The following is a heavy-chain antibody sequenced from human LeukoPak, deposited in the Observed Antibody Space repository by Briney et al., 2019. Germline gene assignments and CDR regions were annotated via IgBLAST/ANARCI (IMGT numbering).Heavy chain of an antibody. Sequence: GGSLRLSCAASGFTFDDYGLSWVRQAPGKGLEWVSGINWSGGSTGYADSVKGRFTISRDNAKNSLYLQMNSLRAEDTALYYCARDRPSYTIFGGTRTPYFDYWGQGTLVTVSS. J-gene: IGHJ4*02. CDR3: ARDRPSYTIFGGTRTPYFDY. V-gene: IGHV3-20*04. D-gene: IGHD3-3*01. CDR1: GFTFDDYG. CDR2: INWSGGST.